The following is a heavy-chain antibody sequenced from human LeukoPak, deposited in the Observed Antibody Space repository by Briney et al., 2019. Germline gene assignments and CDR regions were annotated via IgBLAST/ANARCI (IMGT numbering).Heavy chain of an antibody. CDR1: GFTFSSYW. CDR3: AGNYYGSGSYYPYYGMDV. D-gene: IGHD3-10*01. Sequence: PGGSLRLSCAASGFTFSSYWMSWVRQAPGKGLEWVANIKQDGSEKYYVESVKGRFTISRDNAKNSLYLQMNSLRAEDTAVYYCAGNYYGSGSYYPYYGMDVWGQGTTVTVSS. CDR2: IKQDGSEK. V-gene: IGHV3-7*01. J-gene: IGHJ6*02.